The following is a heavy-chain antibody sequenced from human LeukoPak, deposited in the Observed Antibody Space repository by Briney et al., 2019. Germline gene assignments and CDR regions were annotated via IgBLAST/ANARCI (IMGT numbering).Heavy chain of an antibody. J-gene: IGHJ4*02. Sequence: PSETLSLTCTVSGYSISSGYYWGWIRQPPGKGLEWIGSIYHSGGTYYNPSLKSRDTISVDTSKNQFSLKLSSVTAADTAVYYCARDPVPSGYLPDYWGQGTLVTVSS. CDR1: GYSISSGYY. CDR3: ARDPVPSGYLPDY. CDR2: IYHSGGT. V-gene: IGHV4-38-2*02. D-gene: IGHD5-12*01.